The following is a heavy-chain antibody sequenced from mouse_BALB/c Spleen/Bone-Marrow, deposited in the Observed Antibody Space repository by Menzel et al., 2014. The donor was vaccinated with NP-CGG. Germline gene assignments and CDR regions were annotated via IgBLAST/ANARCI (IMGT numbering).Heavy chain of an antibody. CDR1: GYSFTDYN. V-gene: IGHV1S135*01. Sequence: VQLKDSGPELVKPGASVKVSCRPSGYSFTDYNIYWVKQSHGKSLEWTGYIDPYTGGASYNQKFKGKASLTVDKSSSSAFMHLNSLTSEDSAVYYCGRSGFPYWGQGTLVTVSA. CDR2: IDPYTGGA. CDR3: GRSGFPY. J-gene: IGHJ3*01.